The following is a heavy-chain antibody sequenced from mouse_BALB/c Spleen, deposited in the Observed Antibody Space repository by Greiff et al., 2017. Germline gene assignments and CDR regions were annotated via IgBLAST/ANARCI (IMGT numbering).Heavy chain of an antibody. CDR1: GFSLTSYG. CDR3: ARAGNYAKAMDY. J-gene: IGHJ4*01. D-gene: IGHD2-1*01. CDR2: IWAGGST. Sequence: VHLVESGPGLVAPSQSLSITCTVSGFSLTSYGVHWVRQPPGKGLEWLGVIWAGGSTNYNSALMSRLSISKDNSKSQVFLKMNSLQTDDTAMYYCARAGNYAKAMDYWGQGTSVTVSS. V-gene: IGHV2-9*02.